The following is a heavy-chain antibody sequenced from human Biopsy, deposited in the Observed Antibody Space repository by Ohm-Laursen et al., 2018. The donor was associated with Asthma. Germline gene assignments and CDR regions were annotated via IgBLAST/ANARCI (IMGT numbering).Heavy chain of an antibody. J-gene: IGHJ3*02. CDR1: GYSFTSYW. V-gene: IGHV5-51*01. D-gene: IGHD5-12*01. Sequence: GASLRISCKGSGYSFTSYWLGWARQMPGKGLEWMGFIYPGDSDTKYSPSFQGQVTISADKSISTAYLQWSSLKASDTAMHYCARRGGEGIVATPYAFDIWGQGTMVTVSS. CDR3: ARRGGEGIVATPYAFDI. CDR2: IYPGDSDT.